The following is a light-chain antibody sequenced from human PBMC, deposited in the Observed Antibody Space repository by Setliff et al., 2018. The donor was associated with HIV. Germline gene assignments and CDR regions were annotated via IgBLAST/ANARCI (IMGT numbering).Light chain of an antibody. V-gene: IGLV2-23*02. CDR3: CSYAGSYV. J-gene: IGLJ1*01. CDR2: EVN. Sequence: LTQPASVSGSPGQSITISCTGTSSDVGSYNLVSWYLQHPGKAPKLMIYEVNKRPSGVSNRFSGSKSGNTASLTISGLQAEDEADYYCCSYAGSYVFGTGTKVTVL. CDR1: SSDVGSYNL.